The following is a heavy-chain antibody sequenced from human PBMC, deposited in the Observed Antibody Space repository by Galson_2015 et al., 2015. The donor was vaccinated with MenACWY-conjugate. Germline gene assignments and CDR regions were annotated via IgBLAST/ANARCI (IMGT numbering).Heavy chain of an antibody. V-gene: IGHV2-5*02. CDR2: IYWDVDK. CDR1: GFSLTTRRGG. J-gene: IGHJ3*01. CDR3: AHSPYCSTTSCYAARAFEV. Sequence: PALVKPTQTLTLTCTFSGFSLTTRRGGGGWIRQPQGQPLEGLSLIYWDVDKRYSPSLKSRLTITKDTSKNQVVLSMTNMDPVDTATYYCAHSPYCSTTSCYAARAFEVWGQGTVVTVSS. D-gene: IGHD2-2*01.